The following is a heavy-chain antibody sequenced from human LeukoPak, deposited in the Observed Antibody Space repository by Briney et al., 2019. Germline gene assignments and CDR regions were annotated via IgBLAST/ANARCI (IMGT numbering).Heavy chain of an antibody. CDR1: GGSISSSSYY. CDR2: IYYSGST. J-gene: IGHJ6*03. V-gene: IGHV4-61*01. CDR3: ARQAVAGIYYYYYYYMDV. D-gene: IGHD6-19*01. Sequence: SETLSLTCTVSGGSISSSSYYWSWIRQPPGKGLEWIGYIYYSGSTNYNPSLKSRVTISVDTSKNQFSLKLSSVTAADTAVYYCARQAVAGIYYYYYYYMDVWGKGTTVTVSS.